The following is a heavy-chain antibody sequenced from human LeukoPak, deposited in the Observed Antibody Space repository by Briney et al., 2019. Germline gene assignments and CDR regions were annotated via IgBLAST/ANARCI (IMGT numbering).Heavy chain of an antibody. CDR3: AKDLGGGSGCYDL. J-gene: IGHJ2*01. D-gene: IGHD6-19*01. V-gene: IGHV3-30*18. CDR1: GFTFSSYG. Sequence: GGSLRLSCAASGFTFSSYGMHWVRQAPGKGLEWVAVTSYDGSNIYYADSVKGGFTISRDNSKNTLYLQMNSLRAEDTAVYYCAKDLGGGSGCYDLWGRGTLVTVSS. CDR2: TSYDGSNI.